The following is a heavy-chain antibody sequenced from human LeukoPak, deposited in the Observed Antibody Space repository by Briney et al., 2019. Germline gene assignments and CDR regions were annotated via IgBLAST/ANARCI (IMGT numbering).Heavy chain of an antibody. Sequence: ASVKVSCKASGYTFTSYDINWVRQATGQGLEWMGWMNPNSGNTGYAQKFQGRVTMTRNTSISTAYMELSSLRSEDTAVYYCARVSATSPLRWMHEGSYWYIDLWGRGTLVTVSS. J-gene: IGHJ2*01. V-gene: IGHV1-8*01. CDR2: MNPNSGNT. CDR3: ARVSATSPLRWMHEGSYWYIDL. D-gene: IGHD5-24*01. CDR1: GYTFTSYD.